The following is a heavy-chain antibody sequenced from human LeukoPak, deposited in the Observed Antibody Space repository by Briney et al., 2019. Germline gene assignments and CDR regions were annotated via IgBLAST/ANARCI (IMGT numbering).Heavy chain of an antibody. CDR1: GDSISSRYYY. D-gene: IGHD2-15*01. V-gene: IGHV4-39*07. CDR3: ARVGGSNYYYYGMDV. CDR2: KSFGGNT. J-gene: IGHJ6*02. Sequence: SETLSLTCTVSGDSISSRYYYWGWIRHPPGKGLEWIGSKSFGGNTNYNPSLKSRVTMSVDTSMNQFSLKLSSVTAADTAVYYCARVGGSNYYYYGMDVWGQGTTVTVSS.